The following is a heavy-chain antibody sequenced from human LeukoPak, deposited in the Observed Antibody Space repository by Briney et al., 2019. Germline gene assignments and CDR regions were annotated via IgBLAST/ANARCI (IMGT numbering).Heavy chain of an antibody. D-gene: IGHD3-10*01. CDR1: GFTFSSYW. CDR3: AREEDYYGSGTQGGWFDP. Sequence: GGSLRLSCAASGFTFSSYWMHWDRQAPGKVLVWVSRINSDGSSTSYADSVKGRFTISRDNAKNTLYLQMNSLRAEDTAVYYCAREEDYYGSGTQGGWFDPWGQGTLVTVSS. CDR2: INSDGSST. J-gene: IGHJ5*02. V-gene: IGHV3-74*01.